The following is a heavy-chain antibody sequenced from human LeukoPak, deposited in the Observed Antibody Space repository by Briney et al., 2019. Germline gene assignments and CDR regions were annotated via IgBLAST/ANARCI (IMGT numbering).Heavy chain of an antibody. D-gene: IGHD1-26*01. Sequence: PGGSLRLSCAASEFTIRSYSMHWVRQAPGKGLEWVSYISTSSTYIYYADLVRGRFSISRDNAKNSLYLHMNSLKADDTAVYYCARDASGSSIGLIDFWGQGTLVTVSS. CDR1: EFTIRSYS. J-gene: IGHJ4*02. CDR2: ISTSSTYI. CDR3: ARDASGSSIGLIDF. V-gene: IGHV3-21*01.